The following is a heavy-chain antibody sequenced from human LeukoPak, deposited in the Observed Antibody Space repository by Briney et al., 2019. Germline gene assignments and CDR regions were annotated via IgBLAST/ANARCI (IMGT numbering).Heavy chain of an antibody. V-gene: IGHV4-38-2*02. CDR3: AREAAQSDRSFDY. CDR1: GYSISSGYY. Sequence: SETLSLTCTVSGYSISSGYYWGWIRQPPGKGLEWIGSIFHSGTTYYNPSLKSRVAMSVDTSKNQFSLKLTSVTAADTAVYYCAREAAQSDRSFDYWGQGTLVTVSS. CDR2: IFHSGTT. D-gene: IGHD2-15*01. J-gene: IGHJ4*02.